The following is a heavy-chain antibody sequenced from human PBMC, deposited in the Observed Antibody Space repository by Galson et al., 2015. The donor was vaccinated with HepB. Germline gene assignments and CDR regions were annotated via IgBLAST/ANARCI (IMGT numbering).Heavy chain of an antibody. CDR1: GYTFTGYY. V-gene: IGHV1-2*02. Sequence: SVKVSCKASGYTFTGYYMHWVRQAPGQGLEWMGWINPNSGGTNYAQKFQGRVTVTRDTSISTAYMELSRLRSDDTAVYYCARDPTVVGAGGVDYWGQGTLVTVSS. D-gene: IGHD1-26*01. J-gene: IGHJ4*02. CDR2: INPNSGGT. CDR3: ARDPTVVGAGGVDY.